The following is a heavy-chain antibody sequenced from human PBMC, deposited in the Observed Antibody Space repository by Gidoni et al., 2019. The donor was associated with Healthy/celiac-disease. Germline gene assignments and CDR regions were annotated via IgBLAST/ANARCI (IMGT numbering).Heavy chain of an antibody. D-gene: IGHD5-12*01. Sequence: EVQLVESGGGLVKPGGSLRLSCAASGFTFSSYSMNWVRQAPGKGLEWVSSISSSSSYIYYADSVKGRFTISRDNAKNSLYLQMNSLRAEDTAVYYCARVEGDGEWLRFSWYFDLWGRGTLVTVSS. CDR1: GFTFSSYS. CDR3: ARVEGDGEWLRFSWYFDL. CDR2: ISSSSSYI. J-gene: IGHJ2*01. V-gene: IGHV3-21*01.